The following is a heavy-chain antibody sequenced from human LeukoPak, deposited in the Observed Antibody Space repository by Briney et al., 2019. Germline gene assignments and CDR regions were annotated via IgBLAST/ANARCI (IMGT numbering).Heavy chain of an antibody. CDR2: IYYSGST. Sequence: SGTLSLTCTVSGGSISSSSYYWGWIRQPPGKGLEWIGSIYYSGSTYYNPSLKSRVTISVDTSKNQFSLKLSSVTAADTAVYYCARYGVVVTAPDYWGQGTLVTVSS. CDR3: ARYGVVVTAPDY. CDR1: GGSISSSSYY. D-gene: IGHD2-21*02. V-gene: IGHV4-39*07. J-gene: IGHJ4*02.